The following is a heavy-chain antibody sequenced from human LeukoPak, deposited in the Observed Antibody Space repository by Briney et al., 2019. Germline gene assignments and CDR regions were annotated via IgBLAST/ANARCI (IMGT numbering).Heavy chain of an antibody. Sequence: ASVKVSCKASGYTFTSYDINWVRQATGQGLEWMGWMNPNSGNTGYAQKFQGRVTMTRNTSISTAYMELSSLRSEDTAVYYCARAHCSSTSCPPDAFDIWGQGTMVTVSS. D-gene: IGHD2-2*01. CDR2: MNPNSGNT. J-gene: IGHJ3*02. CDR1: GYTFTSYD. V-gene: IGHV1-8*01. CDR3: ARAHCSSTSCPPDAFDI.